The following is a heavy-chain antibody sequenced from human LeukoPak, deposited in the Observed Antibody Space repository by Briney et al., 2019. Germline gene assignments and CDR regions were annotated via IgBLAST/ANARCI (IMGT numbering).Heavy chain of an antibody. CDR1: GFTFSRYS. J-gene: IGHJ4*02. Sequence: GGSLRLSCAASGFTFSRYSMNWVRQAPGKGLEWVSYISSSSTIYYADSVKGRFTISRDNAKNSLYLQMNSLRAEDTAVYYCARVAGGGSSDYWGQGTLVTVSS. CDR2: ISSSSTI. D-gene: IGHD1-26*01. CDR3: ARVAGGGSSDY. V-gene: IGHV3-48*01.